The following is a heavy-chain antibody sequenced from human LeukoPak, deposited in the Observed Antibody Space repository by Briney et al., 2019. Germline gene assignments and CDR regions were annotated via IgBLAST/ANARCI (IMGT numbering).Heavy chain of an antibody. J-gene: IGHJ4*02. CDR1: GYTFTSYD. D-gene: IGHD1-26*01. CDR3: ARGLVGDTIGLVY. Sequence: ASVKVSCKASGYTFTSYDINWLRQATGQGLEWMGWMNPNSGNTGYAQRFQGRVTITRNTSVTTAYMELSSLRSEDTAVYYCARGLVGDTIGLVYWGQGTLVTVSS. V-gene: IGHV1-8*03. CDR2: MNPNSGNT.